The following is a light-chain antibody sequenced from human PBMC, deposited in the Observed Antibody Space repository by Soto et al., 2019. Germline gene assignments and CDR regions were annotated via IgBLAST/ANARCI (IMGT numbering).Light chain of an antibody. J-gene: IGKJ5*01. V-gene: IGKV3-11*01. CDR2: GAS. CDR1: QIVDSY. Sequence: EIVLTQSPASLSLSPGERATLSFRASQIVDSYLVWYQQKPGQAPRLLIFGASNRATGIPARFSGSGSGTDLPLTINSLETDDFAVYYCQKRDSWPITFGQGTRLEIK. CDR3: QKRDSWPIT.